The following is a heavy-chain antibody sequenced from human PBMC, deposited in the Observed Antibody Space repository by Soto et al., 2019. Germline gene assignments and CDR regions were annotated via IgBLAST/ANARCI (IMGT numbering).Heavy chain of an antibody. CDR1: GFTFSSYA. J-gene: IGHJ4*02. D-gene: IGHD6-6*01. Sequence: GGSLRLSCAASGFTFSSYAMHWVRPAPGKGLEWVAVISYDGSNKHYADSVKGRFTISRDNSKNTLYLQMNSLRAEDTAVYYCARDLFQGQLGFVGYYFDYWGQGTLVTVSS. CDR3: ARDLFQGQLGFVGYYFDY. V-gene: IGHV3-30-3*01. CDR2: ISYDGSNK.